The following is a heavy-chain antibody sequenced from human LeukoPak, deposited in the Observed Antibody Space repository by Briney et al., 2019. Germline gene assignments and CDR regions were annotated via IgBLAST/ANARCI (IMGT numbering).Heavy chain of an antibody. J-gene: IGHJ3*02. CDR1: GFTFSDCA. Sequence: GGSLRLSCAASGFTFSDCAMHWVRQAPGKGLEWVAVISYDGSNKYYADSVKGRFTISGDNSKNTQYLQMNSLRAEDTAVYYCARGRQLAPNDAFDIWGQGTMVTVSS. CDR3: ARGRQLAPNDAFDI. V-gene: IGHV3-30-3*02. D-gene: IGHD6-6*01. CDR2: ISYDGSNK.